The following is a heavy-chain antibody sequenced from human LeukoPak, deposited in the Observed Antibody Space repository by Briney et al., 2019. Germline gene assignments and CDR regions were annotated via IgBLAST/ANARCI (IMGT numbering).Heavy chain of an antibody. V-gene: IGHV4-38-2*02. Sequence: SETLSLTCTVSGYSISSGYYWGWIRQPPGKGLEWIGSIYHSGSTYYNPSLKSRVTISVDTSKNQFSLKLSSVTAADTAVYYCARDSPLAGSGSYYNDGYWGQGTLVTVSS. J-gene: IGHJ4*02. CDR3: ARDSPLAGSGSYYNDGY. CDR2: IYHSGST. CDR1: GYSISSGYY. D-gene: IGHD3-10*01.